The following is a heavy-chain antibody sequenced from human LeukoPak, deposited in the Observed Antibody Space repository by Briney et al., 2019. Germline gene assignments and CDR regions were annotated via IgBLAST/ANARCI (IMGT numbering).Heavy chain of an antibody. D-gene: IGHD1-26*01. V-gene: IGHV3-23*01. CDR3: AKVKWELLTSGRYDY. CDR2: ISGSGGST. CDR1: GFTFSSYG. Sequence: GGSLRLSCAASGFTFSSYGMSWVRQAPGKGLEWVSAISGSGGSTYYADSVKGRFTISRDNSKNTLYLQMNSLRAEDTAVYYCAKVKWELLTSGRYDYWGQGTLVTVSS. J-gene: IGHJ4*02.